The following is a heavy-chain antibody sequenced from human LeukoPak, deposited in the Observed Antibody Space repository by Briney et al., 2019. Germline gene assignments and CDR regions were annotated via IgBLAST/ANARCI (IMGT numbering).Heavy chain of an antibody. D-gene: IGHD4-17*01. J-gene: IGHJ5*02. CDR2: IYYSVST. Sequence: SETVSLTCKVSGGTISRSSNYWGWLRQPPGKALEWFGSIYYSVSTYYTPSLKSRVPISVDTSKNQFSLKLSSVTAADTAVYYCARHYGPWGQGTLVAVSS. CDR3: ARHYGP. V-gene: IGHV4-39*01. CDR1: GGTISRSSNY.